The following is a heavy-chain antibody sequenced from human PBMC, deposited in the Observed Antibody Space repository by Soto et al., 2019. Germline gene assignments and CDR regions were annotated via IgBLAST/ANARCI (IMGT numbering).Heavy chain of an antibody. D-gene: IGHD3-22*01. J-gene: IGHJ5*02. V-gene: IGHV1-69*01. CDR2: IIPIVETP. CDR3: AGLSRPNYYDTSGFFKDNWFDP. Sequence: QVQLVQSGAEVKKPGSSMKVSCKASGGTFNSYDINWVRQAPGQGLEWMGGIIPIVETPKYAQKLQGRVTITADESTNTVYMELSSLRSEDTAMYYCAGLSRPNYYDTSGFFKDNWFDPWGQGTLVTVSS. CDR1: GGTFNSYD.